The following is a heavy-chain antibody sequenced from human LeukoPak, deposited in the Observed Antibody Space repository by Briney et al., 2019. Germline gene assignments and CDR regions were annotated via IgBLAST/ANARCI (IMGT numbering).Heavy chain of an antibody. D-gene: IGHD2-15*01. J-gene: IGHJ4*02. CDR3: ARVGYSSVDY. CDR1: GGSISSGSYY. CDR2: IYTSGST. V-gene: IGHV4-61*02. Sequence: PSETLSLTCTISGGSISSGSYYWSWIRQPAGKGLEWIGRIYTSGSTNYNPSLKSRVTISVDTSKNQFSLKLSSVTAADTAVYYCARVGYSSVDYWGQGTLVTVSS.